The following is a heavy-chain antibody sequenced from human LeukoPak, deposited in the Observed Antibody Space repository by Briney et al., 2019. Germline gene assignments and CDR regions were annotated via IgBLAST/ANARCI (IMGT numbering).Heavy chain of an antibody. J-gene: IGHJ4*02. V-gene: IGHV3-33*05. Sequence: GGSLRLSCAASGFTFSSYGMHWVRQAPGKGLEWVAVISYDGSNKYYADSVKGRFTISRDNSKNTLYLQMNSLRAEDTAVYYCASGYWELDYWVQGTQVTVSS. CDR3: ASGYWELDY. CDR1: GFTFSSYG. D-gene: IGHD6-13*01. CDR2: ISYDGSNK.